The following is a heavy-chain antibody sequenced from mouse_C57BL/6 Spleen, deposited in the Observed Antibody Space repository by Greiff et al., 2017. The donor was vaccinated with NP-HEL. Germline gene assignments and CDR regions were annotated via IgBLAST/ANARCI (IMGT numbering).Heavy chain of an antibody. CDR1: GYAFSSSW. J-gene: IGHJ2*01. V-gene: IGHV1-82*01. CDR3: ARSGINHYFDY. Sequence: VQLQQSGPELVKPGASVKISCKASGYAFSSSWMNWVKQRPGKGLEWIGRIYPGDGDTNYNGKFKGKATLTADKSSSTAYMQLSSLTSEDSAVYFCARSGINHYFDYWGQGTTLTVSS. D-gene: IGHD2-4*01. CDR2: IYPGDGDT.